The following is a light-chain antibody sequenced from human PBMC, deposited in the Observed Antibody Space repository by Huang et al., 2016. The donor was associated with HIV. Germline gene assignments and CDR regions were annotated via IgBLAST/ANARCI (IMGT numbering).Light chain of an antibody. CDR1: PSVGSN. J-gene: IGKJ1*01. Sequence: EIVMTQSPATLSLSPGERATLSCRASPSVGSNLAWYQQRRGQAPRLLIYAASTRATGIPARFSGSGSGTEFTLTVSSLQSEDFAVYYCQQHNSWPRTFGQGTRV. CDR3: QQHNSWPRT. V-gene: IGKV3-15*01. CDR2: AAS.